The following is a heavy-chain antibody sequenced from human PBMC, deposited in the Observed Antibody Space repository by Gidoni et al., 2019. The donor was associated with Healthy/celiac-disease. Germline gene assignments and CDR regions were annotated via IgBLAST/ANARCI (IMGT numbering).Heavy chain of an antibody. D-gene: IGHD3-3*01. Sequence: QVQLQQWGAGLLKPSETLSLTCAVYGGSFSGYYWSWIRQPPEKGLEWIGEINHSGSTNYNPSLKSRVTISVDTSKNQFSLKLSSVTAADTAVYYCARGFWSGYYRAYYYYGMDVWGQGTTVTVSS. CDR1: GGSFSGYY. V-gene: IGHV4-34*01. CDR3: ARGFWSGYYRAYYYYGMDV. CDR2: INHSGST. J-gene: IGHJ6*02.